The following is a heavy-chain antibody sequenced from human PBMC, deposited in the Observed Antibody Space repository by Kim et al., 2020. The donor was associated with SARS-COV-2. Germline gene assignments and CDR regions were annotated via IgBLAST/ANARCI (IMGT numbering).Heavy chain of an antibody. J-gene: IGHJ3*02. V-gene: IGHV3-30*07. Sequence: VKGRFTISGDNSKNALYLRMNSLRAEDTAVYYCARDLSGYSTSSSGFDIWGQGAKVTVSS. CDR3: ARDLSGYSTSSSGFDI. D-gene: IGHD6-6*01.